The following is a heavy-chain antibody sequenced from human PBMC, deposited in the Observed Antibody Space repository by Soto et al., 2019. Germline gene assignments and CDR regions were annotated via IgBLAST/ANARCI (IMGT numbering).Heavy chain of an antibody. CDR1: GYPSCSYE. Sequence: SGYPSCSYEIDWVRHSPAEGPEWMGWMNPNIGYTGFAQKFQGRVTMTRNTSIITPSMQLSILRSEDTAVYYCARGYYAILTGDVEVDYYHGLDVWGQGTTVTVSS. CDR2: MNPNIGYT. V-gene: IGHV1-8*01. D-gene: IGHD3-9*01. J-gene: IGHJ6*02. CDR3: ARGYYAILTGDVEVDYYHGLDV.